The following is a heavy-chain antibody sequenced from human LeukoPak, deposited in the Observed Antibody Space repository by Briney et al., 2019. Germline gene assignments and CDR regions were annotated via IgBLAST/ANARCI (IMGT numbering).Heavy chain of an antibody. J-gene: IGHJ4*02. CDR1: GFSFSTYD. CDR3: AKKPATIKFPFDI. V-gene: IGHV3-23*01. D-gene: IGHD5-24*01. Sequence: GGSLRLSCVGSGFSFSTYDMGWVRQTPGKGLEWVSAISTTGGYTADADSVKGRFTISRDNSQNTLFLQMHSLRAEDTAVYYCAKKPATIKFPFDIWGQGTLVTVSP. CDR2: ISTTGGYT.